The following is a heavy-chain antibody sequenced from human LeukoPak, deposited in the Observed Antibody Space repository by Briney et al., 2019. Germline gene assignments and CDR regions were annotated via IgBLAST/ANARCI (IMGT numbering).Heavy chain of an antibody. CDR1: GYTFTSYD. CDR2: MNPNSGNT. D-gene: IGHD3-3*01. CDR3: VRGYDFWYEF. Sequence: ASVKVSCKTSGYTFTSYDINWVRQATGQGLEWMGWMNPNSGNTGYAQKFRGRITMTRTTSISTAYMELSGLRSEDTAVYYCVRGYDFWYEFWGQGTLATVSS. J-gene: IGHJ4*02. V-gene: IGHV1-8*01.